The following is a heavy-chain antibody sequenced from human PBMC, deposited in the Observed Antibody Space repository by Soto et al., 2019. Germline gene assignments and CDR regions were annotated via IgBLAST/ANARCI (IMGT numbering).Heavy chain of an antibody. Sequence: ASVKVSCKASGYTFTGYYMHWVRQAPGQGLERMGWINPNSGGTNYAQKFQGRVTMTRDTSISTAYMELSRLRSDDTAVYYCARYYYGSGSYSNYSDYWGQGTLVTVSS. V-gene: IGHV1-2*02. CDR3: ARYYYGSGSYSNYSDY. J-gene: IGHJ4*02. CDR2: INPNSGGT. D-gene: IGHD3-10*01. CDR1: GYTFTGYY.